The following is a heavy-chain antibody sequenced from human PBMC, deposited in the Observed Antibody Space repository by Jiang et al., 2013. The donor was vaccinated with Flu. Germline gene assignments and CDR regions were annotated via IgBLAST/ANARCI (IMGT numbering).Heavy chain of an antibody. CDR1: GYSFTSYW. V-gene: IGHV5-51*01. CDR2: IFPGDSDT. D-gene: IGHD2-2*01. CDR3: ARGSSLQVTGYCSSTSCYAWFDP. Sequence: GAEVKKPGESLKISCKGSGYSFTSYWIGWVRQMPGKGLEWMGIIFPGDSDTRYSPSFQGQVTISADKSISTAYLQWNSLKASDTAMYYCARGSSLQVTGYCSSTSCYAWFDPWGQGTLVTVSS. J-gene: IGHJ5*02.